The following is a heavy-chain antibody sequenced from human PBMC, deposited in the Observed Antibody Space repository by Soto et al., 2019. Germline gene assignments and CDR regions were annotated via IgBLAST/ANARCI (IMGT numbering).Heavy chain of an antibody. D-gene: IGHD2-21*02. J-gene: IGHJ4*02. CDR1: VGSTRDKSYF. CDR3: ARQRLLRLKPDFDI. V-gene: IGHV4-39*01. CDR2: MYYSGSS. Sequence: SETLSLTCSVSVGSTRDKSYFWGRVRHSPGKGLEWIGSMYYSGSSYYNPSLKSRVAISVDTSRNQFSLKLRSVTAADTAVYFCARQRLLRLKPDFDIWGQGTLVTVSS.